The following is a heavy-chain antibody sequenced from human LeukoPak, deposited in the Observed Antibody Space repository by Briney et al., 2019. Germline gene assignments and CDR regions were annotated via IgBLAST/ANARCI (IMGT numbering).Heavy chain of an antibody. CDR3: ARGLGYGDSNDALDI. CDR2: IKNEGSTT. V-gene: IGHV3-74*01. D-gene: IGHD4-17*01. CDR1: GFTFSNYW. J-gene: IGHJ3*02. Sequence: GGSLRLSCAVSGFTFSNYWMHWVRQAPGKGLVWVSRIKNEGSTTSYADSVKGRFTVSRDNAKNTLYLQMNSLRAEDTAVYYCARGLGYGDSNDALDIWGRGTMVTVSS.